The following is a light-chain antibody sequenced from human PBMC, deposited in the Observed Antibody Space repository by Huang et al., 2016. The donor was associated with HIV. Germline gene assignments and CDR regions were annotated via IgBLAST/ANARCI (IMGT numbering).Light chain of an antibody. V-gene: IGKV3-11*01. CDR2: DAS. CDR3: QQRDN. CDR1: QSIRRN. Sequence: EIVLTQSPATLSLSPGERATLSCRASQSIRRNLGWYQQKFGQAPRLFIYDASTRATGIPARFSGSGSGTNFTLTISSLEPEDCAVYYCQQRDNFGPGTRLEIK. J-gene: IGKJ5*01.